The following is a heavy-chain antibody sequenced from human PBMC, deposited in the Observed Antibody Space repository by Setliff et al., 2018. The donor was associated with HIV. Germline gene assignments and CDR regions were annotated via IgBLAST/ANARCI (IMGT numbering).Heavy chain of an antibody. CDR3: ARFARDPTD. Sequence: PSETLSLTCTVSGDSIRGYYWSWIRQSPGRGLEYLGYIYYSGDSNYSPSLKSRLSMSLDASTSQFSLRLNSLTAADTAMYYCARFARDPTDWGRGILVTVSS. CDR1: GDSIRGYY. V-gene: IGHV4-59*08. CDR2: IYYSGDS. J-gene: IGHJ4*02.